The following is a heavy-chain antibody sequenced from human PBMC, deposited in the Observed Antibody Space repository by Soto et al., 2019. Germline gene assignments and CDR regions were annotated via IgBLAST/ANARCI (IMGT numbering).Heavy chain of an antibody. CDR1: GFTFSSYG. CDR3: AKFGKRVRGWNDAFDI. J-gene: IGHJ3*02. D-gene: IGHD6-19*01. Sequence: GGSLRLSCAASGFTFSSYGMHWVRQAPGKGLEWVAVISYDGSNKYYADSVKGRFTISRENSKNTLYLQMNSLRAEDTAVYYCAKFGKRVRGWNDAFDIWGQGTMVTVSS. V-gene: IGHV3-30*18. CDR2: ISYDGSNK.